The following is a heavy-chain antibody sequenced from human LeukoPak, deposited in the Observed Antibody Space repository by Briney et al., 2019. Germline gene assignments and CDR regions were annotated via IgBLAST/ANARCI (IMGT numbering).Heavy chain of an antibody. CDR3: ATLAEYSSSSDY. CDR2: IDPSDSYT. CDR1: GYSFTSYW. D-gene: IGHD6-6*01. V-gene: IGHV5-10-1*01. Sequence: GASVKVSCKASGYSFTSYWISWVRQMPGKGLEWMGRIDPSDSYTTYSPSFQGHVTISGDKSISTAYLQWSSLKASDTAMYYCATLAEYSSSSDYWGQGTLVTVSS. J-gene: IGHJ4*02.